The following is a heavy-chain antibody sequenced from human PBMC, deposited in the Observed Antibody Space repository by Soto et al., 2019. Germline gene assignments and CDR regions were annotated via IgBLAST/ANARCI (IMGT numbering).Heavy chain of an antibody. CDR2: ISYDGSNK. D-gene: IGHD2-15*01. V-gene: IGHV3-30*18. CDR3: AKELVVTDAFDI. CDR1: GFTFSSYG. Sequence: GGSLRLSCAASGFTFSSYGMHWVRQAPGKGLEWVAVISYDGSNKYYADSVKGRFTISRDNSKNTLYLQMNSPRAEDTAVYYCAKELVVTDAFDIWGQGTMVTVSS. J-gene: IGHJ3*02.